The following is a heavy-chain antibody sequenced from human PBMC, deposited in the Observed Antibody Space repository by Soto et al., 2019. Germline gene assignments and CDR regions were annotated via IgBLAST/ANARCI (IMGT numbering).Heavy chain of an antibody. J-gene: IGHJ4*02. CDR3: ARRMTTVTKTSFDY. CDR2: IYWDDDK. CDR1: GFSLSTSGVG. D-gene: IGHD4-17*01. V-gene: IGHV2-5*02. Sequence: QITLKESGPTLVKPTQTLTLTCTFSGFSLSTSGVGVGWIRQPPGKALEWLALIYWDDDKRYSPSLKSRLTITKDTSKNQVVLTMTNMDTVDTATYYCARRMTTVTKTSFDYWGQGTLVTVSS.